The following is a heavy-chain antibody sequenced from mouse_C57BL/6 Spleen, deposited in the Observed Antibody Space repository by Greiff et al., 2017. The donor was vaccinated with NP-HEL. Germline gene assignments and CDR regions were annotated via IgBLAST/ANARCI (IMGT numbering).Heavy chain of an antibody. V-gene: IGHV2-2*01. CDR3: ASLNWDEDAMDY. CDR2: IWSGGST. Sequence: VQLQQSGPGLVQPSQSLSITCTVSGFSLTSYGVHWVRQSPGKGLEWLGVIWSGGSTDYNAAFISRLSISKDNSKSQVFFKMNSLQADDTAIYYCASLNWDEDAMDYWGQGTSVTVSS. J-gene: IGHJ4*01. CDR1: GFSLTSYG. D-gene: IGHD4-1*02.